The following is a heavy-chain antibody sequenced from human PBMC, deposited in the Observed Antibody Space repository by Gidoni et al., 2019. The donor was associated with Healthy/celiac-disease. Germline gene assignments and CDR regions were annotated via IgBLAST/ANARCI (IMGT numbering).Heavy chain of an antibody. D-gene: IGHD1-26*01. CDR2: IYWDDDK. CDR3: AHSFPPPISVGATRAFDI. J-gene: IGHJ3*02. V-gene: IGHV2-5*02. CDR1: GFSLSTSGVG. Sequence: QITLKESGPTLVKPTQTPTLTCTFSGFSLSTSGVGVGWIRQPPGQALEWLALIYWDDDKRYSPSLKSRLTITKDTSKNQVVLTMTNMDPVDTATYYCAHSFPPPISVGATRAFDIWGQGTMVTVSS.